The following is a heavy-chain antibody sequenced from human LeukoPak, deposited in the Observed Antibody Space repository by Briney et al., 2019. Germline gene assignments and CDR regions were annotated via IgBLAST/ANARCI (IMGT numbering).Heavy chain of an antibody. Sequence: GGSLRLSCEASGFTFSAYAMTWVRQAPGKGLEWVSSIGSDNKPHYSESVKGRFAISRDNSKNTLYLQMNSLKAEDTAVYYCARDPDGYRQGHHFDYWGQGTLVTVSS. J-gene: IGHJ4*02. CDR1: GFTFSAYA. CDR2: IGSDNKP. CDR3: ARDPDGYRQGHHFDY. V-gene: IGHV3-23*01. D-gene: IGHD5-18*01.